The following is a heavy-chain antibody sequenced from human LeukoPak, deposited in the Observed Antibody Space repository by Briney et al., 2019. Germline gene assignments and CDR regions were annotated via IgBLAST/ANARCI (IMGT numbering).Heavy chain of an antibody. CDR1: GGSLSSGDYY. J-gene: IGHJ4*02. Sequence: SQTLSLTCTVPGGSLSSGDYYWSWIRQHPGEGLEWIGYIYYSGRTYYNPSLKSRVTISVDTSRNQFSLKLSSVTAADTAVYYCAKLTSVHRAFDYWGQGTLVTVSS. CDR3: AKLTSVHRAFDY. D-gene: IGHD5-24*01. V-gene: IGHV4-31*03. CDR2: IYYSGRT.